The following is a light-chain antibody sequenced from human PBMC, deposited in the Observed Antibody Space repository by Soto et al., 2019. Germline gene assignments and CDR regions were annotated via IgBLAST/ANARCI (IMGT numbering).Light chain of an antibody. Sequence: QAVVTQAPSASGTPGQRVTISCSGSSSNIGSNTVSWYQQVPGTAPKLLIYSNDQRPSGVPDRFSGSKSGTSASLAIGGLQSEDEADYYCAAWDDSLNGGVFGGGTQLTVL. V-gene: IGLV1-44*01. CDR1: SSNIGSNT. CDR2: SND. CDR3: AAWDDSLNGGV. J-gene: IGLJ3*02.